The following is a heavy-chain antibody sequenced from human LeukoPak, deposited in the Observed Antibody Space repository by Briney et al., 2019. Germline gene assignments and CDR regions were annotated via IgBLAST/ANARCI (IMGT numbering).Heavy chain of an antibody. Sequence: RASVKVSCKTSGYTFTDFGINWVRQAPGQGLEWMGRFTTYNGNTNYAQKFQGRVTMTTDTSTTTAYLEVTSLRSDDTAVYYCAREAITIFGVVRTQTTYGPHRFDPWGQGTLVTVSS. J-gene: IGHJ5*02. CDR3: AREAITIFGVVRTQTTYGPHRFDP. CDR2: FTTYNGNT. V-gene: IGHV1-18*01. CDR1: GYTFTDFG. D-gene: IGHD3-3*01.